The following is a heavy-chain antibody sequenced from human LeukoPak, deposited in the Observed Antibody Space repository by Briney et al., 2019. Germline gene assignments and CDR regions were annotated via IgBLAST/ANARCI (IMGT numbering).Heavy chain of an antibody. V-gene: IGHV3-74*01. CDR3: ARDYGEMVSAQYYFDY. CDR1: GFTFIRHY. CDR2: IKTDGTNT. Sequence: GGSLRLSCAASGFTFIRHYMHWVRQAPGKGLMWVSRIKTDGTNTLYADSVKGRFTISRDNAKNSLYLQMNSLRAEDTAVYYCARDYGEMVSAQYYFDYWGQGTLVTVSS. J-gene: IGHJ4*02. D-gene: IGHD5-24*01.